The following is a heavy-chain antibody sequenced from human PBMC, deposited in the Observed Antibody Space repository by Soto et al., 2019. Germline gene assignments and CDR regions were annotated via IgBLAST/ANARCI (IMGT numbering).Heavy chain of an antibody. CDR1: RGSISSGTNY. CDR2: IYYSGST. Sequence: SETLSLTCTVSRGSISSGTNYWAWICQPPVKGLEWIANIYYSGSTNYNPSLKSRVTISVDTSKNQFSLKLSSVTAADTAVYYCAREGRITIFGVPRSWFDPWGQGTLVTVSS. D-gene: IGHD3-3*01. J-gene: IGHJ5*02. CDR3: AREGRITIFGVPRSWFDP. V-gene: IGHV4-39*07.